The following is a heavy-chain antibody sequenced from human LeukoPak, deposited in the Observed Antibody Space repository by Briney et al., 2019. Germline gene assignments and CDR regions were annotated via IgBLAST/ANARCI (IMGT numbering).Heavy chain of an antibody. CDR3: AKDRRYGHVYYVPWDA. D-gene: IGHD1-26*01. Sequence: GGSLRLSCAASGFTFSSSVTHWVRQAPGKGLEWVAYIRFDGSSTDYRDSVKGRFSISRDNSENTIYLKMSRLRDEDTAIYYCAKDRRYGHVYYVPWDAWGQGTLVTVSS. CDR2: IRFDGSST. V-gene: IGHV3-30*02. CDR1: GFTFSSSV. J-gene: IGHJ5*02.